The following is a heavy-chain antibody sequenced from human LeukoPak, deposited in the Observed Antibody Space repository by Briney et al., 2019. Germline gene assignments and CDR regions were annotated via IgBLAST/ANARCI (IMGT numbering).Heavy chain of an antibody. CDR3: ARGGTMVRGVPDY. Sequence: ASVKVSCKASGYTFTGYYMHWVRQAPGQGPEWMGRINPNSGGTNYAQKFQGRVTMTRDTSISTAYMELSRLRSDDTAVYYCARGGTMVRGVPDYWGQGTLVTVSS. V-gene: IGHV1-2*06. D-gene: IGHD3-10*01. CDR2: INPNSGGT. CDR1: GYTFTGYY. J-gene: IGHJ4*02.